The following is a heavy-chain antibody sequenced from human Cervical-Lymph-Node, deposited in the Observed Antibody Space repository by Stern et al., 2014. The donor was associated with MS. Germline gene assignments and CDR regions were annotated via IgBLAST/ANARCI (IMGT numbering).Heavy chain of an antibody. CDR1: GGSVGSGSYD. CDR2: IYTTGST. J-gene: IGHJ4*02. Sequence: QLQLQESGPGLVKPSQTLSLTCTVSGGSVGSGSYDWSWIRQPAGKGLEWIGRIYTTGSTYYNPSLKSRVSISIDTSQNPFPLNLTSGTAADTAVYYCARDKEDTNMAFRYFDNWGQGTLVTVSS. V-gene: IGHV4-61*02. D-gene: IGHD5-18*01. CDR3: ARDKEDTNMAFRYFDN.